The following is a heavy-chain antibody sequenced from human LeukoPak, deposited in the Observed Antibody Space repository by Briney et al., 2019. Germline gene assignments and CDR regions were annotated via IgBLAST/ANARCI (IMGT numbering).Heavy chain of an antibody. CDR3: ATSRSGSYYFDY. CDR1: GGSFSGHY. J-gene: IGHJ4*02. D-gene: IGHD1-26*01. V-gene: IGHV4-59*11. Sequence: PSETLSLTCAVYGGSFSGHYWSWIRQPPGKGLEWIGYIYYSGSTNYNPSLKSRVTISVDTSKNQFSLKLSSVTAADTAVYYCATSRSGSYYFDYWGQGTLVTVSS. CDR2: IYYSGST.